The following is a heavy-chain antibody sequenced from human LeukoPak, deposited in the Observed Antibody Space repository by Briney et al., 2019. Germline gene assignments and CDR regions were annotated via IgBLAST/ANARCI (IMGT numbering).Heavy chain of an antibody. J-gene: IGHJ4*02. CDR3: ARDKASNYVFDY. V-gene: IGHV3-74*01. Sequence: GGSLRLSCAASGFTFSSYWMHWVRQALGKGLVWVSHISSDGSSTSYADSVKGRFTISRDNAKNTLYLQMNRLRAEDTAVYYCARDKASNYVFDYWGQGTLVTVSS. CDR2: ISSDGSST. D-gene: IGHD4-11*01. CDR1: GFTFSSYW.